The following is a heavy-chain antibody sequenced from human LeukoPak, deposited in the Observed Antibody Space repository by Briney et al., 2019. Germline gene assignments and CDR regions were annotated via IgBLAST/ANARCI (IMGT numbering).Heavy chain of an antibody. V-gene: IGHV3-53*01. D-gene: IGHD7-27*01. J-gene: IGHJ3*02. CDR3: ARDTGDPPEGAFDI. CDR1: GFTVSSNY. CDR2: IYSGGST. Sequence: GGSLRLSCAASGFTVSSNYMSWVRQAPGKGLEWVSVIYSGGSTYYADSVKGRSTISRDNSKNTLYLQMNSLRAEDTAVYYCARDTGDPPEGAFDIWGQGTMVTVSS.